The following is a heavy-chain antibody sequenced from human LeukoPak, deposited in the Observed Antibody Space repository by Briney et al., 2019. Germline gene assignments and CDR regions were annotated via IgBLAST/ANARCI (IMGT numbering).Heavy chain of an antibody. J-gene: IGHJ6*04. CDR2: IDPSDSYT. V-gene: IGHV5-10-1*01. Sequence: GESLKISCKGSGYSFTSYWISWVRQMLGKGLEWMGRIDPSDSYTNYSPSFQGHVTISADKSISTAYLQWSSLKASDTAMYYCARGPAANPADYYYYGMDVWGKGTTVTVSS. CDR3: ARGPAANPADYYYYGMDV. CDR1: GYSFTSYW. D-gene: IGHD2-2*01.